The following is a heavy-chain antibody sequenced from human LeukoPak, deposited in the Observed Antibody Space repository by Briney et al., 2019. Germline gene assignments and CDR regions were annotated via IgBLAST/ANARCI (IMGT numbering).Heavy chain of an antibody. CDR1: GFTFNTYT. Sequence: GGSLRLSCAASGFTFNTYTMKWVRQAPGKGLEWVSSISGSSSYIYYADSVKGRFTISRDNAKNSLYLQMNSLRAEDTAVYYCARDRGWPDYYYYMDVWGKGTTVTVSS. J-gene: IGHJ6*03. D-gene: IGHD5-24*01. V-gene: IGHV3-21*01. CDR2: ISGSSSYI. CDR3: ARDRGWPDYYYYMDV.